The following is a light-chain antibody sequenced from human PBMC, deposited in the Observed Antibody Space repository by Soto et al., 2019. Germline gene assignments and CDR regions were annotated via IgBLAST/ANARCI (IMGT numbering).Light chain of an antibody. Sequence: EIVMTQSPATLSVSPGERVTFSCRASQSVSTRLAWYQHKPGQAPRLLISGASTGATGIPPRFSGSGSGTDFTLTVNSLQSEDIAVYYCQQYDNLPPLTFGGGTKVEIK. CDR3: QQYDNLPPLT. V-gene: IGKV3-15*01. CDR2: GAS. CDR1: QSVSTR. J-gene: IGKJ4*01.